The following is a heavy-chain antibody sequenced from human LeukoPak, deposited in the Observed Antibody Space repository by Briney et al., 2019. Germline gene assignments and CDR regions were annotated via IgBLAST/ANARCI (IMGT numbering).Heavy chain of an antibody. CDR1: GYTFTSYG. CDR3: ARGAGGSYRTGGFDFDY. Sequence: ASVKVSCKASGYTFTSYGISWVRQAPGQGLEWMGWISAYNGNTNYAQKLQGRVTMTTDTSTSTAYMELRSLRSDDTAVYYCARGAGGSYRTGGFDFDYWGQGTLVTVSS. CDR2: ISAYNGNT. V-gene: IGHV1-18*01. D-gene: IGHD1-26*01. J-gene: IGHJ4*02.